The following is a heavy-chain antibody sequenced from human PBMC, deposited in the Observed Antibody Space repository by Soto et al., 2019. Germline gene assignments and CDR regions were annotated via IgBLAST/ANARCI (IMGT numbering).Heavy chain of an antibody. CDR1: GLTFSNYG. Sequence: GGSLRLSCAASGLTFSNYGMHWVRQAPGKGLEWVAVISYDGSNKYSADSVKGRFSISRDNSKNTLYLQMNSLRAEDTAVYYCAKDRNSGYYHGLFDYWGQGTLVTVSS. J-gene: IGHJ4*02. CDR3: AKDRNSGYYHGLFDY. CDR2: ISYDGSNK. V-gene: IGHV3-30*18. D-gene: IGHD3-22*01.